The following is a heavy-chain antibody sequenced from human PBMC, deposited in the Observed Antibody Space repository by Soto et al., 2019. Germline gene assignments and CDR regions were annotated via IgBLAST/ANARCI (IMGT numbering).Heavy chain of an antibody. V-gene: IGHV3-23*01. CDR3: ARPSLSRALEY. J-gene: IGHJ4*02. CDR1: GFTFNSYA. CDR2: ISGSGRNT. Sequence: EVQLLESGGGLVQPGGSLRLSCAASGFTFNSYAMSWVRQAPGKGLEWVSAISGSGRNTYYADSVKGRFSISRDNSKNTLFRQINSLGAEDTAVYYCARPSLSRALEYWGQGTLITVSS.